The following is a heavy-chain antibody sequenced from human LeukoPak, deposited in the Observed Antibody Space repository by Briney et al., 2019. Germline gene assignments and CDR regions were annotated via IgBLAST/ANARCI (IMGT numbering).Heavy chain of an antibody. D-gene: IGHD4-17*01. CDR1: GFTFNNYA. CDR2: ISGGGETT. J-gene: IGHJ4*02. Sequence: GRSLRLSCAASGFTFNNYAMNWVRQAPGKGLEGVSSISGGGETTYYADSAKGRFTISRNNSQNTLYLQMNSLRAEDTAVYYCARDYADYVGYFFFDYWGQGTLVTVSS. V-gene: IGHV3-23*01. CDR3: ARDYADYVGYFFFDY.